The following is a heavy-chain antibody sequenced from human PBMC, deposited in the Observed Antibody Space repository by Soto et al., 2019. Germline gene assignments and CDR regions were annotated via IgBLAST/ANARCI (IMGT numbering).Heavy chain of an antibody. Sequence: TLSLTCAVSGGSISNGGYSWSWIRQPPGKGLEWIGYIYHSGSTYYNPSLKSRVTISVDRSKNQFSLKLSSVTAADTAVYYCARAYDRSGSNWFDPWGQGTLVTVFS. CDR2: IYHSGST. J-gene: IGHJ5*02. D-gene: IGHD3-22*01. V-gene: IGHV4-30-2*01. CDR3: ARAYDRSGSNWFDP. CDR1: GGSISNGGYS.